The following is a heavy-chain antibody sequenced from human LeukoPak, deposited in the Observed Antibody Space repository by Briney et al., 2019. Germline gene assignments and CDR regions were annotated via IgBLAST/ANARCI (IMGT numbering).Heavy chain of an antibody. V-gene: IGHV1-8*01. CDR1: GYTFTSYD. CDR2: MNPNSGNT. CDR3: ARAAGYYDSSGPPGG. D-gene: IGHD3-22*01. J-gene: IGHJ4*02. Sequence: ASVKVSCTASGYTFTSYDINWVRQAPGQGLEWMGWMNPNSGNTGYAQKFQGRVTMTRNTSISTAYMELSSLRSEDTALYYCARAAGYYDSSGPPGGWGQGTLVTVSS.